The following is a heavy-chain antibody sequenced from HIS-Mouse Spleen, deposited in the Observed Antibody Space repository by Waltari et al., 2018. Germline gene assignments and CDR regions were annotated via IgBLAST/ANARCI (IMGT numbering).Heavy chain of an antibody. CDR2: INHSGST. CDR1: GGSFSGYY. Sequence: QVQLQQWGAGLLKPSATLSLTCAVYGGSFSGYYWSWIREPPGKGLEWIGEINHSGSTNYNPSLKSRVTISVDTSKNQFSLKLSSVTAADTAVYYCAGVIVVVTADAFDIWGQGTMVTVSS. J-gene: IGHJ3*02. V-gene: IGHV4-34*01. CDR3: AGVIVVVTADAFDI. D-gene: IGHD2-21*02.